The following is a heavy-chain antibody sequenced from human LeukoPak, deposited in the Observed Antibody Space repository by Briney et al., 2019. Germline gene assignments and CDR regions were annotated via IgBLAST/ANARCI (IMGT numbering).Heavy chain of an antibody. V-gene: IGHV3-66*02. Sequence: GGSLRLSCAASGFTVSSNYRSWVRQAPGKGLEWVSVIYSGGSTYYADSVKGRFTISRDNSKNTLYLQMNSLRADDTAVYYCARADVLRYFDWSNGAFDIWGQGTMVTVSS. CDR2: IYSGGST. J-gene: IGHJ3*02. CDR1: GFTVSSNY. D-gene: IGHD3-9*01. CDR3: ARADVLRYFDWSNGAFDI.